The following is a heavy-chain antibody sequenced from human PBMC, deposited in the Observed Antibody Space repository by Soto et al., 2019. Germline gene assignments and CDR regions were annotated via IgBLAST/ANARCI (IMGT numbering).Heavy chain of an antibody. J-gene: IGHJ5*02. Sequence: EASVKLSCKASGGTFSSYAISWVRQAPGQGLEWMGGIIPIFGTANYAQKFQGRVTITADESTSTAYMELSSLRSEDTAVYYCARVRFLGYDFWSGYYTGRFDPWGQGTLVTVSS. CDR3: ARVRFLGYDFWSGYYTGRFDP. CDR1: GGTFSSYA. CDR2: IIPIFGTA. D-gene: IGHD3-3*01. V-gene: IGHV1-69*13.